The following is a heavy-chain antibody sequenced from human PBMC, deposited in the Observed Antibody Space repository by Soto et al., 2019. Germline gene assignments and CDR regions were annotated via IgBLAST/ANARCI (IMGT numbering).Heavy chain of an antibody. V-gene: IGHV1-69*01. CDR2: IIPIFGTP. J-gene: IGHJ6*02. CDR1: GGTISSSYA. D-gene: IGHD3-3*01. CDR3: AGDWTNGFEV. Sequence: QVRLVQSGAEVKKPGSSVKVSCKASGGTISSSYAISWVRQAPGQGLEWMGGIIPIFGTPNYAQKFLGRVTLTADEFRNTAYMELRTLRSEDTAVYYCAGDWTNGFEVWGQGTTVTVSS.